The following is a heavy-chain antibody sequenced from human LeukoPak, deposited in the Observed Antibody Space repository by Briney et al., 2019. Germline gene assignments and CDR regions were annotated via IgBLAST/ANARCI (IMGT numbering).Heavy chain of an antibody. CDR3: ARDPPGSGWYNPSA. CDR2: ISAYSGNT. CDR1: GYTFTSYG. V-gene: IGHV1-18*01. Sequence: ASVKVSCKASGYTFTSYGISWVRQAPGQGLEWMGWISAYSGNTNYAQKLQGRVTMTTDTSTSTAYMELRSLRSDDTAVYYCARDPPGSGWYNPSAWGQGTLVTVSS. D-gene: IGHD6-19*01. J-gene: IGHJ5*02.